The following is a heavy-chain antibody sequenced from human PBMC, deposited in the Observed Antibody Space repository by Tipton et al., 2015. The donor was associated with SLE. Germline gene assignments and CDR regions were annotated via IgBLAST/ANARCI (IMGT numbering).Heavy chain of an antibody. D-gene: IGHD3-22*01. Sequence: TLSLTCTVSGGSISSHYWSWIRQPPGKGLEWIGYIYYSGSTKYNPSLESRVTMSVDTSKSQFSLELTSVTAADTALYYCARGYFDSSGYSNPFDIWGQGTMVTVSS. CDR2: IYYSGST. J-gene: IGHJ3*02. CDR1: GGSISSHY. CDR3: ARGYFDSSGYSNPFDI. V-gene: IGHV4-59*11.